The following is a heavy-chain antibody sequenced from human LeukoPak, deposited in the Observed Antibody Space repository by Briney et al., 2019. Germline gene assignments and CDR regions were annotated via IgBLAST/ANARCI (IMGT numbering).Heavy chain of an antibody. CDR2: IYYSGNT. CDR3: ASSRPDGYNYLGY. J-gene: IGHJ4*02. D-gene: IGHD5-24*01. CDR1: GASISSYY. Sequence: PSETLSLTCTVSGASISSYYWSWIRQSPGKGLEWIGYIYYSGNTNYNPSLKSRVTISVDPSKNQFSLKLSSVTAADTAVYYCASSRPDGYNYLGYWGQGTLVTVSS. V-gene: IGHV4-59*08.